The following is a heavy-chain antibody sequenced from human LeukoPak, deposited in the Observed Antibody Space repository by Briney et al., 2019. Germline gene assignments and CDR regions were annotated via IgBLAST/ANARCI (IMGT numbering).Heavy chain of an antibody. CDR2: IYYSGST. Sequence: NPSETLSLTCTVSGGSISSSSYYWGWIRQPPGKGLEWIGSIYYSGSTYYNPSLKSRVTISVDTSKNQFSLKLSSMTAADTAVYYCARGALLWFGDRMEYYFDYWGQGTLLTVSS. J-gene: IGHJ4*02. V-gene: IGHV4-39*07. CDR3: ARGALLWFGDRMEYYFDY. D-gene: IGHD3-10*01. CDR1: GGSISSSSYY.